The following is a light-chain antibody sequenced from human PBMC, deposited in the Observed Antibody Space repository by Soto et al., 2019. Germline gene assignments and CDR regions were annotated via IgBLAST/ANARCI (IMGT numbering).Light chain of an antibody. V-gene: IGLV4-60*02. Sequence: QLVLTQSSSASASLGSSVKLTCTLSSGHSTYIIAWHQQQPGKAPRYLMKLEGSGSYNKGGGIPDRFSGSSAGADRYLTISNLQFEDEADYYCETWDTNVVVFGGGTKLTVL. CDR1: SGHSTYI. J-gene: IGLJ2*01. CDR2: LEGSGSY. CDR3: ETWDTNVVV.